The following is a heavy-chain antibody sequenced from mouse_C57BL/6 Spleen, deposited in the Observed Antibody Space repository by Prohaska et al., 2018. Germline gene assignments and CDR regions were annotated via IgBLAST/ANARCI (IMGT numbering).Heavy chain of an antibody. CDR3: AREYSPTRGVYYAMDY. V-gene: IGHV1-19*01. Sequence: HGKSLEWIGVINPYNGGTSYNQKFKGKDTLTVDKPSSTAYMELNSLTSEDSAVYYCAREYSPTRGVYYAMDYWGQGTSVTVSS. CDR2: INPYNGGT. J-gene: IGHJ4*01. D-gene: IGHD2-10*02.